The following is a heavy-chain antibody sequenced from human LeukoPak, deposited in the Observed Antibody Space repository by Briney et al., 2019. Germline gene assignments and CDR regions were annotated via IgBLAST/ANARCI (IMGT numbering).Heavy chain of an antibody. CDR3: AKDATGTTFDY. D-gene: IGHD1-1*01. CDR1: GYTFSSHG. CDR2: ISYDGSNK. V-gene: IGHV3-30*18. Sequence: GGSLRLSCAASGYTFSSHGIHWVRQAPGKGLEWVAVISYDGSNKYYADSVKGRFTISRDNSKNTLYLQMNSLRAEDTAVYYCAKDATGTTFDYWGQGTLVTVSS. J-gene: IGHJ4*02.